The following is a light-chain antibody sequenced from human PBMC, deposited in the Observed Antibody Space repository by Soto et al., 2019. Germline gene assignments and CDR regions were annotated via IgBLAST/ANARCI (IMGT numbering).Light chain of an antibody. CDR1: QSVRSSY. CDR2: DAS. CDR3: QQYGGSPT. V-gene: IGKV3-20*01. Sequence: EIVFTQSPGTLSLSPGERATLSCRASQSVRSSYLAWYQQKPGQPPRLLIYDASNRATGVPDRFSGSGSGTDFTLAISRLEPEDFAVYYCQQYGGSPTFGLGTKVEIK. J-gene: IGKJ1*01.